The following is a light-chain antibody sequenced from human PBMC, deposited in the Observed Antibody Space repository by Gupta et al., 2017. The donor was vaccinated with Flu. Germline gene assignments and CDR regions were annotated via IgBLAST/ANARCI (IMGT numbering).Light chain of an antibody. CDR3: SSYTSSSTRV. J-gene: IGLJ1*01. V-gene: IGLV2-14*01. Sequence: QSALTQPASVSASPGQSITLSCTGTSSDVGGYNYVSWYQQHPGKAPKLMIYEVSNRPSGVSNRFSGSKSGNTASLTISGLQAEDEADYYCSSYTSSSTRVFGTGTKVTVL. CDR2: EVS. CDR1: SSDVGGYNY.